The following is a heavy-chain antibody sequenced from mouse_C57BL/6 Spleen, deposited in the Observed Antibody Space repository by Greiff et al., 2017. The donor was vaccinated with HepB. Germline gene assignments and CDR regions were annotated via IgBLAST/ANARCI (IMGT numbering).Heavy chain of an antibody. Sequence: QVQLQQPGAELVMPGASVKLSCKASGYTFTSYWMHWVKQRPGQGLEWIGEIDPSDSYTNYNQKVKGKSTLTVDKSSSTAYMQLSSLTSEDSAVYYCARSIYYGSSSYWYFDVWGTGTTVTVSS. J-gene: IGHJ1*03. CDR3: ARSIYYGSSSYWYFDV. V-gene: IGHV1-69*01. CDR1: GYTFTSYW. CDR2: IDPSDSYT. D-gene: IGHD1-1*01.